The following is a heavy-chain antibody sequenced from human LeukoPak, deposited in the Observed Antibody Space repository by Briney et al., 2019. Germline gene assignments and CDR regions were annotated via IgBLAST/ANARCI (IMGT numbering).Heavy chain of an antibody. V-gene: IGHV1-46*01. CDR3: ARDTAMANDAFDI. Sequence: ASMKVSCKASGYTFSNCYMHWVRQAPGQGLEWMGKINPSGGSTSYAQKFQGRVTMTRDTSTSTVYMELSSLRSEDTAVYYCARDTAMANDAFDIWGQGTMVTVSS. J-gene: IGHJ3*02. D-gene: IGHD5-18*01. CDR2: INPSGGST. CDR1: GYTFSNCY.